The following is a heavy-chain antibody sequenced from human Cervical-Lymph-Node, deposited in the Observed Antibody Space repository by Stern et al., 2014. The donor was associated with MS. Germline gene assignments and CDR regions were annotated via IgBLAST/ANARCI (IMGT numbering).Heavy chain of an antibody. V-gene: IGHV1-18*04. CDR3: ARMISTNWFDP. J-gene: IGHJ5*02. CDR2: ITTYNGNA. Sequence: VQLVESGAEVKKPGDSVKVSCKASGYTFTSYVITWVRQAPGQGLEWMGWITTYNGNAAYAQRLQGRVTMTTDTSTSTDYMELRSLRSDDTAMYFCARMISTNWFDPWGQGTLVTVSS. CDR1: GYTFTSYV. D-gene: IGHD3-22*01.